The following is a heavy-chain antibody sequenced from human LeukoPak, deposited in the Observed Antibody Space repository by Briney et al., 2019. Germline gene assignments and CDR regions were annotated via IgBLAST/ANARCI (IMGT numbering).Heavy chain of an antibody. CDR2: INPKSGGT. D-gene: IGHD1-26*01. V-gene: IGHV1-2*02. CDR3: ARDSNRGVSGSYSN. Sequence: ASVKVSCKPSGYTFNSYYIHWVRQAPGQGLEWMGWINPKSGGTNLAQKFQGRVTMTRDTSIFTAYIDLNRLTSDDTAVYFCARDSNRGVSGSYSNWGQGTLITVSS. CDR1: GYTFNSYY. J-gene: IGHJ4*02.